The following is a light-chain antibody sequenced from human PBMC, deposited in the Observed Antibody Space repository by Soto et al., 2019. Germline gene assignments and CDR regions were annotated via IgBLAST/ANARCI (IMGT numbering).Light chain of an antibody. J-gene: IGKJ1*01. Sequence: EIVLTQSPGTLSLSPGERATLSCRASQSVSSSYLAWYQQKPGQAPRLLIYGASSRATGIPDRFSGSGSGTDFTITISRLEPEDVAVYYCQQYGRSLWTLGQGTKVEIK. CDR2: GAS. CDR3: QQYGRSLWT. CDR1: QSVSSSY. V-gene: IGKV3-20*01.